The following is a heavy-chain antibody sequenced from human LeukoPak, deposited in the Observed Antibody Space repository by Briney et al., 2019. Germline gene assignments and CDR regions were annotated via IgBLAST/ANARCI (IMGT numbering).Heavy chain of an antibody. Sequence: ASVKVSRKASGYTFTGYYMHWVRQAPGQGLEWMGWVNPNSGGTNYAQKFQGRVTMTRDTSISTAYMELSRLRSDDTAVYYCASSGSYYEAQHDAFDIWGQGTMVTVSS. CDR1: GYTFTGYY. D-gene: IGHD1-26*01. J-gene: IGHJ3*02. CDR2: VNPNSGGT. CDR3: ASSGSYYEAQHDAFDI. V-gene: IGHV1-2*02.